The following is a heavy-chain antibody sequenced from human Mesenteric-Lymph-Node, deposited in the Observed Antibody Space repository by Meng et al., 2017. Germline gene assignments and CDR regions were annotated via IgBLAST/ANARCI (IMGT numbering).Heavy chain of an antibody. V-gene: IGHV5-51*01. CDR3: ARHSTTVTTPWFDP. J-gene: IGHJ5*02. CDR2: IYPGDSET. Sequence: GGSRRLSCKGSGYSFTSYWIGWVRQMPGKGLEWMGIIYPGDSETRYSTSFQGQVTISADKSISTAYLQWSSLKASDTAMYYCARHSTTVTTPWFDPWGQGTLVTVSS. D-gene: IGHD4-17*01. CDR1: GYSFTSYW.